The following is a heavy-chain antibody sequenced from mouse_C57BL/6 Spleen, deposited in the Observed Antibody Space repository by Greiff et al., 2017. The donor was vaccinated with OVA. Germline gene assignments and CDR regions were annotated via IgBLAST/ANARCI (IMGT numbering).Heavy chain of an antibody. CDR3: ARSDYGSSFYAMDY. J-gene: IGHJ4*01. V-gene: IGHV1-18*01. D-gene: IGHD1-1*01. Sequence: VQLQQSGPELVKPGASVKIPCKASGYTFTDYNMDWVKQSHGKSLEWIGDINPNNGGTIYNQKFKGKATLTVDKSSSTAYMELRSLTSEDTAVYYGARSDYGSSFYAMDYWGQGTSVTVSS. CDR2: INPNNGGT. CDR1: GYTFTDYN.